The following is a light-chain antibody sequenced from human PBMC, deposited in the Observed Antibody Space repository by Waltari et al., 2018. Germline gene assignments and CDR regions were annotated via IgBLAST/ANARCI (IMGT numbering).Light chain of an antibody. Sequence: DIVMTQSPDSLAVSLRERDTINCKSSQSVLHSSDNMNLLAWYQQKPGQPPNLLISWASTRESGVPDRFSGSGSGTDFTLTISSLQAEDVAVYYCQQYYTTPPTFGQGTKVEIK. CDR3: QQYYTTPPT. CDR1: QSVLHSSDNMNL. V-gene: IGKV4-1*01. CDR2: WAS. J-gene: IGKJ1*01.